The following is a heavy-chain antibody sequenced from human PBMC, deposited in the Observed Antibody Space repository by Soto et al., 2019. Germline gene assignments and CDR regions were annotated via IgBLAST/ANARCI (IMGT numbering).Heavy chain of an antibody. CDR2: ISGSSAYI. CDR1: GFTFSSYS. J-gene: IGHJ5*02. Sequence: GGSLRLSCAASGFTFSSYSMNWVRQAPGMGLEWVSSISGSSAYIYYADSVKGRFTISRDNAKNSLYLQMNSLRAEDTAVYYCARDKDELLPATNSFDPWAQGTLVSVSS. D-gene: IGHD2-15*01. V-gene: IGHV3-21*01. CDR3: ARDKDELLPATNSFDP.